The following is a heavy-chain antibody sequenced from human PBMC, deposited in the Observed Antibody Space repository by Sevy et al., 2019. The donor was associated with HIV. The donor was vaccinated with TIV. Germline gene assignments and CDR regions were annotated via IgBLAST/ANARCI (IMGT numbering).Heavy chain of an antibody. CDR2: IYSYGET. CDR3: ARSREQQLDAFDI. D-gene: IGHD6-13*01. Sequence: SETLSLTCTVSGASIRDSSYYWAWIRQPPGKGLEWIGKIYSYGETYYNSSLKGRVTISVDTSKNQFSLSLTSVTAADTAIYFCARSREQQLDAFDIWGQGTMVTVSS. J-gene: IGHJ3*02. CDR1: GASIRDSSYY. V-gene: IGHV4-39*01.